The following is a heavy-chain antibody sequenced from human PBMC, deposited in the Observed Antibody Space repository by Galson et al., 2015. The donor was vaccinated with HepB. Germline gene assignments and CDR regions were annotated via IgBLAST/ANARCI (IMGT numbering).Heavy chain of an antibody. CDR3: ASRRRDGNQNRLRFDY. J-gene: IGHJ4*02. CDR2: IYTSGST. CDR1: GGSISSYY. Sequence: SETLSLTCTVPGGSISSYYWSWIRQPAGKGLEWIGRIYTSGSTNYNPSLKSRVTMSVDTSKNQFSLKLSSVTAADTAVYYCASRRRDGNQNRLRFDYWGQGTLVTVSS. V-gene: IGHV4-4*07. D-gene: IGHD5-24*01.